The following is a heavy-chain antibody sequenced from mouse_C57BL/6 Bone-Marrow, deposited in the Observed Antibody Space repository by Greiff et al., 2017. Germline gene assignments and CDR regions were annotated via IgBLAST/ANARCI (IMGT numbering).Heavy chain of an antibody. D-gene: IGHD2-1*01. J-gene: IGHJ3*01. CDR1: GYAFSSSW. CDR2: IYPGDGDT. Sequence: VQLQQSGPELVKPGASVKISCKASGYAFSSSWMNWVKRRPGKGLGWIGRIYPGDGDTNYNGKFKGKATLTADKSSSTAYMQLSSLTSEDSAVYFCARSFYYGNSFAYWGQGTLVTVSA. V-gene: IGHV1-82*01. CDR3: ARSFYYGNSFAY.